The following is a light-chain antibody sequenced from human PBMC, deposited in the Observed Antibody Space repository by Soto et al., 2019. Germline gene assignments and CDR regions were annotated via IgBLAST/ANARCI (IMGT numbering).Light chain of an antibody. CDR1: QSVGSRF. CDR3: HQYGSSPPT. V-gene: IGKV3-20*01. J-gene: IGKJ1*01. Sequence: EIVLTQSPGTLSLSPGERATLSCRASQSVGSRFLAWYQQKPGQAPRLLMSGASNRATGIPDGFTGSGSGTDFTLTISRLEPEDFAVYYCHQYGSSPPTFGQGTKVDIK. CDR2: GAS.